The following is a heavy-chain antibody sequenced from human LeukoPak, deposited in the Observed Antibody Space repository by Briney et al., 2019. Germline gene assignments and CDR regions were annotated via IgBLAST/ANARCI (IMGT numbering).Heavy chain of an antibody. D-gene: IGHD3-10*01. Sequence: ASVKVSCKASGYTFISYGISWVRQAPGQGLECMGWSSAYNGNTNYAQKLQGRVTMATDTSTSTAYMELRSLRSDDTAVYYCARDRLWFGELNGGGFDPWGQGTLVTVSS. CDR1: GYTFISYG. CDR2: SSAYNGNT. J-gene: IGHJ5*02. V-gene: IGHV1-18*01. CDR3: ARDRLWFGELNGGGFDP.